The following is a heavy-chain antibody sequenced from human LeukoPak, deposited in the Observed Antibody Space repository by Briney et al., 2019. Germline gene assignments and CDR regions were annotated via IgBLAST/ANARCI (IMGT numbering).Heavy chain of an antibody. CDR3: ARFAHVYSAYDY. CDR1: GYTFTICY. CDR2: INPSGSST. J-gene: IGHJ4*02. V-gene: IGHV1-46*01. D-gene: IGHD5-12*01. Sequence: ASVKVSCKASGYTFTICYIHWVRLAPGQGLEWMGIINPSGSSTHYAQKFQGRVTMTRDTSTSTVYMDLGNLRSEDTAVYYCARFAHVYSAYDYWGQGTLVTVSS.